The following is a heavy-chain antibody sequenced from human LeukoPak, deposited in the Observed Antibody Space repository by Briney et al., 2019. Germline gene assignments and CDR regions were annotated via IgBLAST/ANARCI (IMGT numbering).Heavy chain of an antibody. V-gene: IGHV1-18*01. Sequence: ASVKVSCKASSYTFTSYGISWVRQAPGQGLEWMGWVSPYNGDTHYAQKLQVRVTMTTDTSTSTAYMELRSLRSDDTAVYYCARDSLRFLEWPDAPFDYWGQGTLVTVSS. CDR2: VSPYNGDT. CDR1: SYTFTSYG. D-gene: IGHD3-3*01. J-gene: IGHJ4*02. CDR3: ARDSLRFLEWPDAPFDY.